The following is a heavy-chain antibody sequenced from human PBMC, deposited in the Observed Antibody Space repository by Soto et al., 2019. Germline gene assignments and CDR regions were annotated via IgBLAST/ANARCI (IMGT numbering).Heavy chain of an antibody. CDR1: GGTFSSYA. D-gene: IGHD6-13*01. CDR3: ARDWGGVAAADYYYGMDV. Sequence: QVQLVQSGAEVKKPGSSVKVPCKASGGTFSSYAISWVRQAPGQGLEWMGGIIPIFGTANYAQKFQGRVTITADESTSTAYMELSSLRSEDTAVYYCARDWGGVAAADYYYGMDVWGQGTTVTVSS. CDR2: IIPIFGTA. J-gene: IGHJ6*02. V-gene: IGHV1-69*01.